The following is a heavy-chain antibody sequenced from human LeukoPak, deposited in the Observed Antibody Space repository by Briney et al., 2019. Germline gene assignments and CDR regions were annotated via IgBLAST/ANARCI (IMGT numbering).Heavy chain of an antibody. J-gene: IGHJ4*02. V-gene: IGHV4-4*02. CDR1: GASINSTNW. Sequence: KPSGTLSLTCAVSGASINSTNWWNWVRQPPGKGLEWIGEIYQSGSTNYIPSLKSRVTISVDTSKNQFSLRLTSVTAADTAVYYCARTSGNYRYYFDYWGQGTLVTVSS. D-gene: IGHD1-26*01. CDR3: ARTSGNYRYYFDY. CDR2: IYQSGST.